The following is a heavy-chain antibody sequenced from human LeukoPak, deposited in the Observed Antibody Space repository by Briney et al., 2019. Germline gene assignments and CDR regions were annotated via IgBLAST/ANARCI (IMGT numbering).Heavy chain of an antibody. Sequence: GGSLRLSCAASGFTFSSYAMSWVRQAPGKGLEWVSAISGSGGSTYYADSVKGRFTISRDNSKNTLYLQMNSLRAEDTAVYYCARGSPYYDSSGYPLYYYYYYGMDVWGQGTTVTVSS. J-gene: IGHJ6*02. CDR2: ISGSGGST. CDR3: ARGSPYYDSSGYPLYYYYYYGMDV. V-gene: IGHV3-23*01. CDR1: GFTFSSYA. D-gene: IGHD3-22*01.